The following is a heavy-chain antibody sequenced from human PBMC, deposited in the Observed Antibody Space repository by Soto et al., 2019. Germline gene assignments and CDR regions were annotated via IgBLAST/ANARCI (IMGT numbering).Heavy chain of an antibody. V-gene: IGHV4-61*01. J-gene: IGHJ6*03. CDR1: GDSVTSVSDY. Sequence: SETLSLTCTVSGDSVTSVSDYWSWIRQPPGKGLEWIGYIYYSGSADYNPSLGSRVTISIDTSKNQFSLKLTSVTAADTAVYYCARGVGFGYYYYHMDLWGKGTTVTVS. D-gene: IGHD3-10*01. CDR2: IYYSGSA. CDR3: ARGVGFGYYYYHMDL.